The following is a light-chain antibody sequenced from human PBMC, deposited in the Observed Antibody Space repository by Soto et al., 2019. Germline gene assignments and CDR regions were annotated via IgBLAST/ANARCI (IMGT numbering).Light chain of an antibody. Sequence: DIVMTQSPLSLPVTPGGPAYISCSSSQTLLHSIGYNYLDWYLQKPGQSPQLLIYLGSNRASGVSDRFSGSGSGKDGTPKISRVEAEEVGVYDCMQGTHWPITVGQGTRLEIK. J-gene: IGKJ5*01. CDR2: LGS. CDR3: MQGTHWPIT. V-gene: IGKV2-28*01. CDR1: QTLLHSIGYNY.